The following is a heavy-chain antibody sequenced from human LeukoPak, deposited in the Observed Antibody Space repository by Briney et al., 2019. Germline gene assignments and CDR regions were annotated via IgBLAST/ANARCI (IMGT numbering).Heavy chain of an antibody. CDR1: GFTFSSYG. CDR3: ARGSQYYDFWSGYYSADEVAKPATYGMDV. Sequence: GGSLRLSCAASGFTFSSYGMHWVRQAPGKGLEWVAVIWYDGSNKYYADSVKGRFTISRDNSKNTLYLQMNSLRAEDTAVYYCARGSQYYDFWSGYYSADEVAKPATYGMDVWGQGTTVTVSS. J-gene: IGHJ6*02. V-gene: IGHV3-33*01. CDR2: IWYDGSNK. D-gene: IGHD3-3*01.